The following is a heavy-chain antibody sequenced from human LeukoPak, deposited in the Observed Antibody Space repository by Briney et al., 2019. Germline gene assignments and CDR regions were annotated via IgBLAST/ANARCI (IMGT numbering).Heavy chain of an antibody. J-gene: IGHJ4*02. CDR2: IYYSGST. Sequence: SETLTLTCTVSGASIRGSSYYWAWIRQTPGKGLEWIGSIYYSGSTHYTPSLKSRLTMSVDTSKNQFSLRVSSVTAADTAVYYCARNSSYYNTGGFDYWGQGIPVTVSS. CDR3: ARNSSYYNTGGFDY. V-gene: IGHV4-39*01. D-gene: IGHD3-10*01. CDR1: GASIRGSSYY.